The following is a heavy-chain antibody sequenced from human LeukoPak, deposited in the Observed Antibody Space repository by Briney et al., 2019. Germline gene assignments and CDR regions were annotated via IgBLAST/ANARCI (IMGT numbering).Heavy chain of an antibody. CDR1: GDSISSYY. CDR2: IYYSGNT. Sequence: SETLSLTCTVSGDSISSYYWSWIRQPPGKGLEWIGYIYYSGNTNYNPSLKSRVTISVDTSKNQFSLKLSSVTAADTAVYYCARGGNYDILTGSHWFDPWGQGTLVTVSS. V-gene: IGHV4-59*01. CDR3: ARGGNYDILTGSHWFDP. D-gene: IGHD3-9*01. J-gene: IGHJ5*02.